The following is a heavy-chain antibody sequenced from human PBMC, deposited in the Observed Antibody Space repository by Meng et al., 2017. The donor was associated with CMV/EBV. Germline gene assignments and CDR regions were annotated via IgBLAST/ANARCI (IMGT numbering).Heavy chain of an antibody. J-gene: IGHJ6*02. D-gene: IGHD2-15*01. CDR3: AKDVSREFRWWFPFYYYGMDV. CDR2: ISWNSGSI. CDR1: GFTFDDYA. Sequence: SLKISCAASGFTFDDYAMHWVRQAPGKGLEWVSGISWNSGSIGYADSVKGRFTISRDKAKNSLYLKMNSLRAEDTALYYCAKDVSREFRWWFPFYYYGMDVWGQGTTVTVSS. V-gene: IGHV3-9*01.